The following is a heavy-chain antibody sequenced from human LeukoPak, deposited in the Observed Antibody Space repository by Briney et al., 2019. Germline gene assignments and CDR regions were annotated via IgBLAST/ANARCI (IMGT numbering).Heavy chain of an antibody. CDR2: IDSSGTT. Sequence: SETLSLTCTVSGASISRDTYFWGWIRQSPEKGLEWIGSIDSSGTTHYNSSLKSRVIISVDTSKNQVSLNLTSVTSADTAVYYCARHGYIQFWLYWGQGTQVIVS. D-gene: IGHD5-18*01. V-gene: IGHV4-39*01. CDR3: ARHGYIQFWLY. J-gene: IGHJ4*02. CDR1: GASISRDTYF.